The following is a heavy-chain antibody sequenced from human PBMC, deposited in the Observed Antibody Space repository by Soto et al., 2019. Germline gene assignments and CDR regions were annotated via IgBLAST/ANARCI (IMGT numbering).Heavy chain of an antibody. CDR3: ARIPGRYNWNVGAFDI. D-gene: IGHD1-20*01. CDR1: GFTFSSYT. CDR2: IRISGSAT. Sequence: GGSLRLSCAASGFTFSSYTMNWVRQAPGKGLEWLSYIRISGSATYNTGSLKTRLTISKDTSKNQVALTMTNMDPVDTATYYCARIPGRYNWNVGAFDIWGQGTMVTVSS. J-gene: IGHJ3*02. V-gene: IGHV3-48*04.